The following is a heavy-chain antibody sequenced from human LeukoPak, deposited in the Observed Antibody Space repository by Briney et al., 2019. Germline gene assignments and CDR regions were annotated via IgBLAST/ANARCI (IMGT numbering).Heavy chain of an antibody. CDR2: ISWNSGSI. J-gene: IGHJ3*02. Sequence: GRSLRLSCAASGFTFDDYAMHWVRQAPGKGLEWVSGISWNSGSIGYADSVKGRFTISRDNAKNSLYLQMNSLRAEDMALYYCAKDISPKRTGXXDIWGQGTMVTVSS. CDR1: GFTFDDYA. V-gene: IGHV3-9*03. CDR3: AKDISPKRTGXXDI. D-gene: IGHD1-14*01.